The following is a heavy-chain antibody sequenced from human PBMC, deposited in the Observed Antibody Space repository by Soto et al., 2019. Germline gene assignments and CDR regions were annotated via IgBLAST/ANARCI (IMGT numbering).Heavy chain of an antibody. V-gene: IGHV3-15*07. Sequence: GGSLRLSCAASGFTFSNAWMNWVRQAPGKGLEWVGRIKSKTDGGTTDYAAPVKGRFTISRDDSKNTLYLKMNSLKTEDKAVYYCTTEAVGYDYVWGSQPLKDFDYWGQGTLVTVSS. J-gene: IGHJ4*02. CDR2: IKSKTDGGTT. CDR1: GFTFSNAW. D-gene: IGHD3-16*01. CDR3: TTEAVGYDYVWGSQPLKDFDY.